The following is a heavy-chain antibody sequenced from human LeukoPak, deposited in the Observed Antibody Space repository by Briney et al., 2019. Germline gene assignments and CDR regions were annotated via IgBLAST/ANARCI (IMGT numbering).Heavy chain of an antibody. CDR3: ARDESMAAAGPGFAY. Sequence: SVRVSCKASGGTFSSYAISWVRQAPGQGLEWMGRIIPIFGTANYAQKFQGRVTITTDESTSTAYMELSSLRSEDTAVYYCARDESMAAAGPGFAYWGQGTLVTVSS. CDR2: IIPIFGTA. D-gene: IGHD6-13*01. V-gene: IGHV1-69*05. J-gene: IGHJ4*02. CDR1: GGTFSSYA.